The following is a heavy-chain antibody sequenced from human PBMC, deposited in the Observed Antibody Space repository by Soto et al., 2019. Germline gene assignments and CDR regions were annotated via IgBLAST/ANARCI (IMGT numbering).Heavy chain of an antibody. Sequence: SETLPLTCTVSGGSISSYYWSWIRQPAGKGLEWIGRIYTSGSTNYNPSLKSRVTMSVDTSKNQFSLKLSSVTAADTAVYYCAREAGYCSGGSCYPFDPWGQGTLVTVSS. CDR1: GGSISSYY. CDR3: AREAGYCSGGSCYPFDP. J-gene: IGHJ5*02. V-gene: IGHV4-4*07. D-gene: IGHD2-15*01. CDR2: IYTSGST.